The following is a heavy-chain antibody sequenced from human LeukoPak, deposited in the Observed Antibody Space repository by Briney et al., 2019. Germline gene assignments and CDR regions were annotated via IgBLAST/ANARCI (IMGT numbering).Heavy chain of an antibody. Sequence: PSETLSLTCAVYGGSFSGYYWSWIRQPPGKGLEWIGYIYYSGSTYYNPSLKSRVTISVDTSKNQFSLKLSSVTAADTAVYYCARLVYHFDYWGQGTLVTVSS. D-gene: IGHD1-14*01. J-gene: IGHJ4*02. CDR2: IYYSGST. CDR3: ARLVYHFDY. V-gene: IGHV4-59*06. CDR1: GGSFSGYY.